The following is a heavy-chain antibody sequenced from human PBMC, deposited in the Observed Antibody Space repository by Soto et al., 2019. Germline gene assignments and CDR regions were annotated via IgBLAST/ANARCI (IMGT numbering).Heavy chain of an antibody. Sequence: EVPLVESGGGLVQLGGSLRLSCAASGFILSDYGMDWVRQAPGKGPEWVSYISNTGSKINYADSVKGRFTISRDNAKNSLYLQMNSLRDDDTAVYYCARGGASRPDYWGQGTLVTVSS. CDR2: ISNTGSKI. CDR3: ARGGASRPDY. CDR1: GFILSDYG. J-gene: IGHJ4*02. V-gene: IGHV3-48*02. D-gene: IGHD6-6*01.